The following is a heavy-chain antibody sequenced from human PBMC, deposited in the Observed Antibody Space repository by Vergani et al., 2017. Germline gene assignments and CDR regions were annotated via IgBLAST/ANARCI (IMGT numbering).Heavy chain of an antibody. V-gene: IGHV3-48*01. J-gene: IGHJ4*02. CDR1: GFTFSSYS. D-gene: IGHD6-13*01. Sequence: EVQLVESGGGLVQPGGSLRLSCAASGFTFSSYSMNWVRQAPGKGLEWVSYISSSSSTIYYADSVKGRFTISRDNAKNSLYLQMNSLRAEDTAVYYCARVCEQLVPENYFDYWGQGTLVTVSS. CDR2: ISSSSSTI. CDR3: ARVCEQLVPENYFDY.